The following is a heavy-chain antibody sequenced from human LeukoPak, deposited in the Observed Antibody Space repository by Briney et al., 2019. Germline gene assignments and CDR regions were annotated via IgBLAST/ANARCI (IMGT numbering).Heavy chain of an antibody. CDR1: GFTFTNYW. J-gene: IGHJ2*01. CDR3: ASCSSAKNWYFVL. D-gene: IGHD3-10*01. Sequence: PGGSLRLSCSASGFTFTNYWMTWVRQAPGKGLEWVAHMNQDGSEEYYVDSVKGRFTIFRDNAKNSLYLQMSRLRAEDTAVYYCASCSSAKNWYFVLWGRGTRVTVSS. CDR2: MNQDGSEE. V-gene: IGHV3-7*01.